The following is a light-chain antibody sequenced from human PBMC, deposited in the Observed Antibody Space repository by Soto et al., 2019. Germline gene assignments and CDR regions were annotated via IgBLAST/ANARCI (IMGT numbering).Light chain of an antibody. Sequence: EIAITKAPVTLSWSPAALARPSGRASQSVVSNLAWYQQKPGQAPRLLIYGASNRATGIPARFSGSGSGTDFTLTISSLEPEDFAVYYCQQHSSYPRTFGQGTRVDIK. CDR3: QQHSSYPRT. CDR2: GAS. CDR1: QSVVSN. V-gene: IGKV3-11*01. J-gene: IGKJ1*01.